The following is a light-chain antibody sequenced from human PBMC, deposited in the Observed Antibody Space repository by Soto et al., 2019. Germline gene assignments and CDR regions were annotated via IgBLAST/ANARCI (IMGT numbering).Light chain of an antibody. CDR1: QSISSW. J-gene: IGKJ1*01. CDR3: QQYHSYCRT. CDR2: KAS. V-gene: IGKV1-5*03. Sequence: DIQMTQTPSTLSASVGDRVTITCRASQSISSWLAWYQQKPGRAPKLLIYKASSLESGVPSRFSGSGSGTEFTLTISSLQHGEFATYYCQQYHSYCRTFGQGTKVEVK.